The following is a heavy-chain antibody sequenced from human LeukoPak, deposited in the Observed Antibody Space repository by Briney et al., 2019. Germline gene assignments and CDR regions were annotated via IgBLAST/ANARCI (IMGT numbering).Heavy chain of an antibody. D-gene: IGHD3-22*01. J-gene: IGHJ5*02. Sequence: RPGGSLRLSCAASGFKFDDYGMSWVRQAPGKGLEWVCDINWNGAWTGYADSVKGRFTISRDNAKSSLYLQMNSLRAEDTALYYCAGYYYDSSRGFDLWGQGTLVTVSA. CDR3: AGYYYDSSRGFDL. V-gene: IGHV3-20*04. CDR1: GFKFDDYG. CDR2: INWNGAWT.